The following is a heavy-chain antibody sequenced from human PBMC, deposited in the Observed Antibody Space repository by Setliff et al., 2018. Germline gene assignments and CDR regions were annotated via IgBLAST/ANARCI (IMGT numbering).Heavy chain of an antibody. D-gene: IGHD3-16*01. CDR3: ARLRGAFDY. CDR2: INPSGGST. V-gene: IGHV1-46*01. Sequence: ASVKVSCKVSGYTLTELSMHWVRQAPGKGLEWMGIINPSGGSTSYAQKFQGRVTMTRDTSTSTVYMELSSLRSEDTAVYYCARLRGAFDYWGQGTLVTVSS. J-gene: IGHJ4*02. CDR1: GYTLTELS.